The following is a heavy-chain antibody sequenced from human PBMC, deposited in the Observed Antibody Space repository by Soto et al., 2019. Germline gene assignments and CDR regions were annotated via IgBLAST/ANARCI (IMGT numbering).Heavy chain of an antibody. CDR2: IGYEGSNK. Sequence: QVQLVESGVGVVQPGQSLRLSCSATGCTFSSYGMPWVRQAPGKGLEWVGVIGYEGSNKYYAYAVKGRFTISRDNSKNTLYLQMNSLRAEDTAVYYCARDPAPNYYGMDVWGQGTTVTVSS. D-gene: IGHD2-2*01. V-gene: IGHV3-33*01. CDR1: GCTFSSYG. J-gene: IGHJ6*02. CDR3: ARDPAPNYYGMDV.